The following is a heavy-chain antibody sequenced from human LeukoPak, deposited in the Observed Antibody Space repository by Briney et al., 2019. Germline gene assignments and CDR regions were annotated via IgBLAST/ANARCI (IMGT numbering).Heavy chain of an antibody. CDR1: GGSISSYY. V-gene: IGHV4-59*12. D-gene: IGHD3-10*01. Sequence: PSETLSLTCTVSGGSISSYYWSWIRQPPGKGLEWIGYIYYSGSTNYNPSLKSRVTISVDTSKNQFSLKLGSVTAADTAVYYCARAVIRGVIIRWFDPWGQGTLVTVSS. CDR2: IYYSGST. J-gene: IGHJ5*02. CDR3: ARAVIRGVIIRWFDP.